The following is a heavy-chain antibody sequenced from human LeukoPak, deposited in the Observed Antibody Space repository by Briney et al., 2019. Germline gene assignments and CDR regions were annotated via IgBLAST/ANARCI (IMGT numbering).Heavy chain of an antibody. J-gene: IGHJ3*02. CDR2: IYSGGST. V-gene: IGHV3-66*01. CDR3: ARVTRSSDLAFDI. Sequence: SVIYSGGSTYYADSVKGRFTISRDNSKNTLYLQMNSLRAEDTAVYYCARVTRSSDLAFDIWGQGTMVTVSS. D-gene: IGHD1-26*01.